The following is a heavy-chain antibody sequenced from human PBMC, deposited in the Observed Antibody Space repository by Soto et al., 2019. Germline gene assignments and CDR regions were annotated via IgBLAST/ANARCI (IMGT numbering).Heavy chain of an antibody. CDR2: ISYDGRNK. J-gene: IGHJ6*02. V-gene: IGHV3-30*03. CDR1: GFTFSDYS. CDR3: ARDLAPRIYYYDGMDV. Sequence: QVQLVESGGGVVQPGRSLRLSCAASGFTFSDYSMHWVRQAPGKGLEWVALISYDGRNKEYADSVKGRFTISRDNSKNTLFLQMDSLRVEDTALYYCARDLAPRIYYYDGMDVWGQGTTATVSS.